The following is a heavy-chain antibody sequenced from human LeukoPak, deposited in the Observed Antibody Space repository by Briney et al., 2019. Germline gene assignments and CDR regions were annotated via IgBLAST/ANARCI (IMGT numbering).Heavy chain of an antibody. CDR2: ISSSGNMV. D-gene: IGHD1-26*01. Sequence: GGSLRLSCTASGLTFSDYYMSWIRQAPGKGLEWVSYISSSGNMVYYADSVKGRFTISRDNAKNSLYLQMSSLRAGDTAVYYCARLLGSNAVDYWGQGTLVTVSS. CDR3: ARLLGSNAVDY. CDR1: GLTFSDYY. V-gene: IGHV3-11*01. J-gene: IGHJ4*02.